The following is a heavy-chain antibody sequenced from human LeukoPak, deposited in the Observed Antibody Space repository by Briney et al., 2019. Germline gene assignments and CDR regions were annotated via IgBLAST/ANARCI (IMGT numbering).Heavy chain of an antibody. CDR1: GYSIINGYY. V-gene: IGHV4-38-2*02. CDR3: AREGLDP. J-gene: IGHJ5*02. CDR2: IYHNGNT. Sequence: SETLSLTCSVSGYSIINGYYWGWIRQPPGKGLEWIGNIYHNGNTYYSPSLKSRVTISIDTSKNQVYLKLSSVTAADTAVYYCAREGLDPWGQGTLVTVSS.